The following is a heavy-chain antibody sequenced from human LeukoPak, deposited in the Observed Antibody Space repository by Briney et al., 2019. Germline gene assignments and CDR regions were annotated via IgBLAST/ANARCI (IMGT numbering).Heavy chain of an antibody. V-gene: IGHV4-61*02. D-gene: IGHD3-10*01. CDR1: GGSISSGSYS. CDR3: ARDLYYGSGSQLDY. CDR2: IYTSGST. J-gene: IGHJ4*02. Sequence: SETLSLTCTVSGGSISSGSYSWSWIRQPAGKGLEWIGRIYTSGSTNYNPSLKSRVTISVDTSKNQFSLKLSSVTAADTAVYYCARDLYYGSGSQLDYWGQGTLVTVSS.